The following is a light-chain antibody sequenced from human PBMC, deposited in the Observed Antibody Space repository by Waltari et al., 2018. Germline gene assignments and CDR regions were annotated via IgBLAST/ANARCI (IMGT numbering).Light chain of an antibody. V-gene: IGLV3-21*02. Sequence: SIMLSQPPSMSVAPGQTARITCGGNNIESESVHWYQQKPGQAPLVVLYDDSARPSGIARRFSGSNSGNKATMTISRVEAGDEADYYCQLWDTSNGRVVFGGGT. CDR3: QLWDTSNGRVV. CDR2: DDS. J-gene: IGLJ3*02. CDR1: NIESES.